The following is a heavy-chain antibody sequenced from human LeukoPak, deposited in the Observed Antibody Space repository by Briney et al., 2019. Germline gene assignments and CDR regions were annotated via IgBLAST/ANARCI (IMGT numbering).Heavy chain of an antibody. V-gene: IGHV4-4*07. CDR1: GGSISSYY. J-gene: IGHJ4*02. Sequence: SETLSLTCTVSGGSISSYYWSWIRQPAGKGLEWIGRIYTSGGTNYNPSLKSRVTMSVDTSKNQFSLKLSSVTAADTAVYYCARDRGSITTSAFDYWGQGTLVTVSS. CDR2: IYTSGGT. CDR3: ARDRGSITTSAFDY. D-gene: IGHD1-26*01.